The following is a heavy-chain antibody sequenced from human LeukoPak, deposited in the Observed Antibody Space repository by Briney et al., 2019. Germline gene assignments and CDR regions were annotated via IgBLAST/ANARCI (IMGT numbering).Heavy chain of an antibody. CDR1: GLTFSSYS. CDR3: VRGVSDYYYMDV. V-gene: IGHV3-7*01. J-gene: IGHJ6*03. Sequence: PGGSLRLSCAASGLTFSSYSMNWVRQAPGKGLVWVANITQDGSERFYVDSVKGRFTISRDNAKNSLYLQMNSLRAEDTAVYYCVRGVSDYYYMDVWGTGTTVTIS. CDR2: ITQDGSER.